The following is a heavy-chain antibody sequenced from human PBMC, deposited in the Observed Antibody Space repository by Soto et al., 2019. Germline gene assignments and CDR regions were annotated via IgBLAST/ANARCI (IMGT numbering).Heavy chain of an antibody. CDR3: ARDPKQWLVRGYFDY. J-gene: IGHJ4*02. D-gene: IGHD6-19*01. CDR2: ISYDGSNK. Sequence: QVQLVESGGGVVQPGRSLRLSCAASGFTFSSYAMHWVRQAPGKGLEWVAVISYDGSNKYYADSVKGRFTISRDNSKNTLYLQMNSLRAEDTAVYYCARDPKQWLVRGYFDYWGQGTLVTVSS. V-gene: IGHV3-30-3*01. CDR1: GFTFSSYA.